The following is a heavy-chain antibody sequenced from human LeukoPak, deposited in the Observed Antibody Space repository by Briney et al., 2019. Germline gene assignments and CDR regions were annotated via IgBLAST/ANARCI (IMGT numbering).Heavy chain of an antibody. CDR1: GFSFDDYA. CDR2: ISGDGGRT. CDR3: ARESDSSGWYDS. Sequence: GQSLRLSCAAPGFSFDDYAIHWVRQASGNGLEWVSLISGDGGRTFYADSVKGRFTISRDNSKNSLYLQMSSLRSEDTALYYCARESDSSGWYDSWGQGTLVTVSS. V-gene: IGHV3-43*02. J-gene: IGHJ5*01. D-gene: IGHD3-22*01.